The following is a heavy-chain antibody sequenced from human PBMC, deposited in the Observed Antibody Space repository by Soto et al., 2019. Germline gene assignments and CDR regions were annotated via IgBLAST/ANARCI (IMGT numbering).Heavy chain of an antibody. CDR1: GFTFSSYW. CDR3: ARDNWGFRAFDI. Sequence: EVQLVESGGGLVQPGGSLRLSCAASGFTFSSYWMSWVRQSPGRGLEWVANIKQDGSEKYYVDSVKGRFTISRDNAKNSLYLQMNSLRAEDTAVYYCARDNWGFRAFDIWGQGTMVTVSS. V-gene: IGHV3-7*01. J-gene: IGHJ3*02. D-gene: IGHD7-27*01. CDR2: IKQDGSEK.